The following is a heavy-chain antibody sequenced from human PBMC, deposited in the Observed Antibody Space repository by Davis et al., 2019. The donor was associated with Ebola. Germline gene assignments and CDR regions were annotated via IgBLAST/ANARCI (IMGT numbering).Heavy chain of an antibody. CDR1: GFTFSDYY. J-gene: IGHJ2*01. Sequence: GESLKISCAASGFTFSDYYMSWIRQAPGKGLEWVSYISSSGSTIYYADSVKGRFTISRDNAKNSLYLQMNSLRAEDTAVYYCARLIGPRTGDLFSYWYFDLWGRGTLVTVSS. V-gene: IGHV3-11*04. CDR2: ISSSGSTI. CDR3: ARLIGPRTGDLFSYWYFDL. D-gene: IGHD7-27*01.